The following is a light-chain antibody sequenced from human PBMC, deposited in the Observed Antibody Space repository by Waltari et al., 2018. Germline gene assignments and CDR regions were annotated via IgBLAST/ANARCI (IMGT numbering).Light chain of an antibody. CDR2: LAS. Sequence: DIVMTQSPRSLTVTPGEPASISFKSSQRLVYTNGYNYLDWYIKKPGQSPQLLIYLASNRASGGPDMFSGSASGTEFTLNIRRVEPEDVGVYYCMQVLQAPFIVGPGTKVDIK. J-gene: IGKJ3*01. V-gene: IGKV2-28*01. CDR3: MQVLQAPFI. CDR1: QRLVYTNGYNY.